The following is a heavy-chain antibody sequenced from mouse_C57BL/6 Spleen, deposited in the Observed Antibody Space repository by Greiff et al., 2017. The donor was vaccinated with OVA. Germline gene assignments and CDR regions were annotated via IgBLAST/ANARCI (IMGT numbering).Heavy chain of an antibody. V-gene: IGHV1-61*01. D-gene: IGHD1-1*01. J-gene: IGHJ2*01. Sequence: QVQLQQPGAELVRPGSSVKLSCKASGYTFTSYWMDWVKQRPGQGLVWIGNIYPSDSENHYNQKFKDKDTLTVDKSSSTAYMQLSSLTSEDSAVYYCARSVTTVVDYWGQGTTLTVSS. CDR1: GYTFTSYW. CDR3: ARSVTTVVDY. CDR2: IYPSDSEN.